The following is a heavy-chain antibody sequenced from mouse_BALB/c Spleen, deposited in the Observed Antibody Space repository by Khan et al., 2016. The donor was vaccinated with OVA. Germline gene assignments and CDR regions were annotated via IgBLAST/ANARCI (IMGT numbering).Heavy chain of an antibody. CDR1: GYSFTDYL. D-gene: IGHD1-3*01. J-gene: IGHJ3*01. V-gene: IGHV1-5*01. Sequence: VQLQQSGTVLARPGASVKMSCKASGYSFTDYLIHWVKQRPGQGLEWIGDIFPGNSDTTYNQKFRDKAKLTADTSASAAYMELSSLTNEDSAVYYCTRGGYSSFAYWGQGTLVTVSA. CDR2: IFPGNSDT. CDR3: TRGGYSSFAY.